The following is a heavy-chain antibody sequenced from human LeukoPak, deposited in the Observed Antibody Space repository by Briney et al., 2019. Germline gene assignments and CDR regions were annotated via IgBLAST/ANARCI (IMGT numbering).Heavy chain of an antibody. Sequence: GGSLRLSCAASGFTFSSYAMHWVRQAPGKGLEWVAVISYDGSNKYYADSVKGRFTISRDNSKNTLYLRMNSLRAEDTAVYYCAKDGAAATTADYWGQGTLVTVSS. V-gene: IGHV3-30-3*01. J-gene: IGHJ4*02. CDR1: GFTFSSYA. CDR2: ISYDGSNK. D-gene: IGHD6-13*01. CDR3: AKDGAAATTADY.